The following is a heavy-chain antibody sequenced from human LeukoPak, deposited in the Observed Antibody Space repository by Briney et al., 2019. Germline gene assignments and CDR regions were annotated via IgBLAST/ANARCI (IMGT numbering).Heavy chain of an antibody. CDR1: GGSISSGGYC. Sequence: SQTLSLTCTVSGGSISSGGYCWSWIRQHPGKGLEWIGYIYYSGSTYYNPSLKSRVTISVDTSKNQFSLKLSSVTAADTAVYYCARTVNSYDSSGYYAPHLDYWGQGTLVTVSS. J-gene: IGHJ4*02. CDR2: IYYSGST. D-gene: IGHD3-22*01. V-gene: IGHV4-31*03. CDR3: ARTVNSYDSSGYYAPHLDY.